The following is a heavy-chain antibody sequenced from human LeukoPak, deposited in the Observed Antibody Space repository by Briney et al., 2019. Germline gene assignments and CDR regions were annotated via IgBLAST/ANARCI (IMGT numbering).Heavy chain of an antibody. V-gene: IGHV4-59*01. CDR1: GGSISSYY. J-gene: IGHJ5*02. D-gene: IGHD2-2*02. CDR2: IYYSGRT. Sequence: PSETLSLTCTVSGGSISSYYWSWIRQPPGKGLEWIGFIYYSGRTNYNPSLKSRVTISADASKNQFSLKLSSVTAADTAVYFCARDGSRYCSSATCYIGIDPWGQGTLVTVSS. CDR3: ARDGSRYCSSATCYIGIDP.